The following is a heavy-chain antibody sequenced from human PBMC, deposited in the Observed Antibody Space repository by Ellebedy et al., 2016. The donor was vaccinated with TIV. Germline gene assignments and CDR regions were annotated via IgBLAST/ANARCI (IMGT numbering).Heavy chain of an antibody. CDR1: GYSFTSYW. V-gene: IGHV5-51*01. Sequence: GGSLRLSCQGSGYSFTSYWIGCVRQMLGKGLEWMGIIYPGDSDTGYSPSFQGQVTISADKSISTAYLQWSSLKASDTAMYYCARLPSYSSSRARIYWYFDLWGRGTLVTVSS. CDR3: ARLPSYSSSRARIYWYFDL. CDR2: IYPGDSDT. J-gene: IGHJ2*01. D-gene: IGHD6-13*01.